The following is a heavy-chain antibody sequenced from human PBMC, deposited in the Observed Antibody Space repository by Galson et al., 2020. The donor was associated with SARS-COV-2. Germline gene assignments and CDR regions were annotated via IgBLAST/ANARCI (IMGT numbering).Heavy chain of an antibody. J-gene: IGHJ2*01. V-gene: IGHV3-30*04. D-gene: IGHD1-26*01. Sequence: GESLKISCAASGFTFSSYAMHWVRQAPGKGLEWVAVISYDGSNKYYADSVKGRFTISRDNSKNTLYLQMNSLRAEDTAVYYCARTYSGSYYWYFDLWGRGTLVTVAS. CDR3: ARTYSGSYYWYFDL. CDR2: ISYDGSNK. CDR1: GFTFSSYA.